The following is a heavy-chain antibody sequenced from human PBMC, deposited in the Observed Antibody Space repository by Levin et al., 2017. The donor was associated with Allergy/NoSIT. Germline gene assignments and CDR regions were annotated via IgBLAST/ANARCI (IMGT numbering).Heavy chain of an antibody. Sequence: GQCLEWIGNIYLSGSTNDNPSLKSRVTMSVDRSKNQFSLKLSYVTAADTAVYYCARVAGYSYGYYFDYWGPGTLVTVSS. CDR3: ARVAGYSYGYYFDY. D-gene: IGHD5-18*01. J-gene: IGHJ4*02. V-gene: IGHV4-30-2*01. CDR2: IYLSGST.